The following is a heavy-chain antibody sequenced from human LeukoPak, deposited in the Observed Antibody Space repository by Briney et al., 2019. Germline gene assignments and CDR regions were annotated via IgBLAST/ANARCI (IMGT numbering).Heavy chain of an antibody. CDR2: ISYDGSNK. D-gene: IGHD3-16*02. CDR3: AKDQANYDYVWGSYRGGGNWFDP. J-gene: IGHJ5*02. Sequence: GKSLRLSCAASGFTFSSYGMHWVRQAPGKGLEWVAVISYDGSNKYYADSVKGRFTISRDNSKNTLYLQMNSLRAEDTAVYYCAKDQANYDYVWGSYRGGGNWFDPWGQGTLVTVSS. CDR1: GFTFSSYG. V-gene: IGHV3-30*18.